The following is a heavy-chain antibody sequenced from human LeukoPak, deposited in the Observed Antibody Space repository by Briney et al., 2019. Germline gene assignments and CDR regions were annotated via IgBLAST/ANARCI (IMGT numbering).Heavy chain of an antibody. Sequence: ASVKVSCKASGYTFTSYDINWVRQATGQGLEWMGWMNPNSGNTGYAQKFQGRVTMTRNTSISTAYMELSSLRSEDTAVYYCARSYSGYDYGDYNYYYSGMAVWGQGTTVTVSS. CDR2: MNPNSGNT. CDR1: GYTFTSYD. CDR3: ARSYSGYDYGDYNYYYSGMAV. D-gene: IGHD4-17*01. V-gene: IGHV1-8*01. J-gene: IGHJ6*02.